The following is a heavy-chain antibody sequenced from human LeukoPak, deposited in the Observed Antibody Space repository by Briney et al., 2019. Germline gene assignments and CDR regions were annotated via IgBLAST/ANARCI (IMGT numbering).Heavy chain of an antibody. D-gene: IGHD3-3*01. CDR1: GYTFTGYY. J-gene: IGHJ5*02. CDR2: INPNSGGT. CDR3: ARGGGITIFGVASNWFDP. Sequence: ASVKVSCKASGYTFTGYYMHWVRQAPGQGLEWMGWINPNSGGTNYAQKFQGRVTMTRDTSISTAYMELSRLRSDDTAVYYCARGGGITIFGVASNWFDPWGQGTLVTVSS. V-gene: IGHV1-2*02.